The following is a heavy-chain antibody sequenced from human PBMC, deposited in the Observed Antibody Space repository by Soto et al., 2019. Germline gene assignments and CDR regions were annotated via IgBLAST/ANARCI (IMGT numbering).Heavy chain of an antibody. J-gene: IGHJ3*02. CDR3: ARSNGDLYPGTFDI. CDR1: VFSLATRGIG. V-gene: IGHV2-5*02. Sequence: QITLKESGPTLVQPTQTLTLTCTFSVFSLATRGIGVGWTRQPPGKALEWLSLIYWDDEERYNPSLRSRLTITKDTSKNQVVFRTTNMDPADTATYYCARSNGDLYPGTFDIWGQGTMVTVSS. D-gene: IGHD1-26*01. CDR2: IYWDDEE.